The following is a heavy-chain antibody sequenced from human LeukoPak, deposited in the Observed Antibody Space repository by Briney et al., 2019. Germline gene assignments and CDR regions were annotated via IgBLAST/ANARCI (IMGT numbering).Heavy chain of an antibody. J-gene: IGHJ5*02. V-gene: IGHV4-59*12. CDR3: ARDRRVRDDSSGYNWFDP. Sequence: SETLSLTCTVSGGSISTYYWSWIRQPPGKGLEWIGNIYYSGSTNYNPSLKSRVTTSVDTSKNQFSLKLSSVTAADTAVYYCARDRRVRDDSSGYNWFDPWGQRTLVTVSS. CDR1: GGSISTYY. D-gene: IGHD3-22*01. CDR2: IYYSGST.